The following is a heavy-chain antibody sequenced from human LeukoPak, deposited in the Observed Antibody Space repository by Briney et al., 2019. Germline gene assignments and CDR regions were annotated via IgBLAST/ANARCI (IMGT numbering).Heavy chain of an antibody. CDR1: GFTFSSFA. V-gene: IGHV3-23*01. CDR3: AKGGGPYYYYGMDV. CDR2: ISGSGSNT. D-gene: IGHD2-15*01. J-gene: IGHJ6*02. Sequence: GGSLRLSCAAPGFTFSSFAVSWVRQAPGKGLEWVSTISGSGSNTYYADSVKGRFTISRDNSKKTLYLHLNSLRVEDTAVYYCAKGGGPYYYYGMDVWGQGTTVTVSS.